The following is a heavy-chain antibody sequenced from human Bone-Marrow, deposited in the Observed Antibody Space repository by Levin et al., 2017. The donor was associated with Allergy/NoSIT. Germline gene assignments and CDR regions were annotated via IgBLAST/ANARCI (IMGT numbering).Heavy chain of an antibody. J-gene: IGHJ4*02. V-gene: IGHV1-46*01. CDR3: ASGEPVTMVRGVSIDY. CDR2: INPSGGST. D-gene: IGHD3-10*01. Sequence: ASVKVSCKASGYTFTSYYMHWVRQAPGQGLEWMGIINPSGGSTSYAQKFQGRVTMTRDTSTSTVYMELSSLRSEDTAVYYCASGEPVTMVRGVSIDYWGQGTLVTVSS. CDR1: GYTFTSYY.